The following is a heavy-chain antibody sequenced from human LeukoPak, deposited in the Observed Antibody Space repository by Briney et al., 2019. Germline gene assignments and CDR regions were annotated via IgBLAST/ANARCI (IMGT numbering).Heavy chain of an antibody. Sequence: SVKVSCKASGGTFSSYVISWVRQAPGQGREWMGGIIPIFGTANYAQKFQGRVTITADESTSTAYMELSSLRSEDTAVYYCASGVEYQLLQGNWFDPWGQGTLVTVSS. CDR1: GGTFSSYV. D-gene: IGHD2-2*01. J-gene: IGHJ5*02. CDR2: IIPIFGTA. V-gene: IGHV1-69*13. CDR3: ASGVEYQLLQGNWFDP.